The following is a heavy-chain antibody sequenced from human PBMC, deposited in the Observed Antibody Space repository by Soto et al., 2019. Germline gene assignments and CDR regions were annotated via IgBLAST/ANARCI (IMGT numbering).Heavy chain of an antibody. CDR2: IRSNVNNYAT. J-gene: IGHJ4*02. Sequence: GGSLSLSCAASGFTFRDSAMHWVRLASGKGLEWVGRIRSNVNNYATAYAAPVKGRFTISRDDSKNTAYLEMKSLKTEDTAVYYCTKPRYDSTGHEYWGQGTLVTVSS. CDR3: TKPRYDSTGHEY. V-gene: IGHV3-73*01. CDR1: GFTFRDSA. D-gene: IGHD3-22*01.